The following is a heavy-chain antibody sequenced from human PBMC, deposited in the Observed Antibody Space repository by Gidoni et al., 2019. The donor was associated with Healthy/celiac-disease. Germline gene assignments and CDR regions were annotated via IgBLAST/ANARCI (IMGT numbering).Heavy chain of an antibody. V-gene: IGHV3-48*03. CDR3: ARQGAIAAAWFDY. CDR2: ISSRGSTI. J-gene: IGHJ4*02. D-gene: IGHD6-13*01. CDR1: GSPFSSYE. Sequence: EVQLVESGGGLVQPGGSLRLSCAAPGSPFSSYEMNWVSQAPGKGLEWVSYISSRGSTIYYADAVKGRFTISRDNAKNSLYLQMNSLRAEDTAVYYCARQGAIAAAWFDYWGQGTLVTVSS.